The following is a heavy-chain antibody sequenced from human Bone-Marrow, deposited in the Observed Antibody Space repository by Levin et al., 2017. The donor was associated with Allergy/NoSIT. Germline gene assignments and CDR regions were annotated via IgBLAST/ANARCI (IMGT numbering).Heavy chain of an antibody. V-gene: IGHV3-30*18. J-gene: IGHJ6*02. D-gene: IGHD6-25*01. Sequence: LSLTCAASGFTFSRSGMHWVRQAPGKGLEWVAVISYDGSNKYYADSVKGRFTISRDNSKNTLYLQMNSLRPEDKAVYYCAKDKDSCTDSSETYGMDVWGQGTSVTVSS. CDR3: AKDKDSCTDSSETYGMDV. CDR2: ISYDGSNK. CDR1: GFTFSRSG.